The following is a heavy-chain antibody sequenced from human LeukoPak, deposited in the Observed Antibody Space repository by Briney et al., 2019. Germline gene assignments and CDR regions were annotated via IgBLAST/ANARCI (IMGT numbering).Heavy chain of an antibody. V-gene: IGHV1-2*02. D-gene: IGHD2-15*01. CDR3: VRKSATRRTSEFDY. J-gene: IGHJ4*02. Sequence: ASVKVSCKASGYTFSDYYIHWVRQAPGQGLEWMGWITPNSGGTKYAQRFQGRVTMTRDTSISTAYMDLSSLRSDDTAVFYCVRKSATRRTSEFDYWGQGTPVTVSS. CDR2: ITPNSGGT. CDR1: GYTFSDYY.